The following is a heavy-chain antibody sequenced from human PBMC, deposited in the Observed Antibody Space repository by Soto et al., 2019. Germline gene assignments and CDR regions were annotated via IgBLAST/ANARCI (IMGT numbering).Heavy chain of an antibody. Sequence: QLQLVQSGAEVKKPGSSVKVSCKASGGTFSSYAISWVRQAPGQGLEWMGGIIPIFGTANYAQKFQGRVTITADESTSTAYMELSSLRSEDTAVYYCSRAGYYGPTAAYGMDVWGQGTTVTVSS. V-gene: IGHV1-69*01. CDR1: GGTFSSYA. D-gene: IGHD3-10*01. CDR3: SRAGYYGPTAAYGMDV. CDR2: IIPIFGTA. J-gene: IGHJ6*02.